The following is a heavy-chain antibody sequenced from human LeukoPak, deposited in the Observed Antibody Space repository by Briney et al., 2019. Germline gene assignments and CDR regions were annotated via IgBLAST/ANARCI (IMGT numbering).Heavy chain of an antibody. CDR1: GFTFSSYG. CDR2: ISYDGSNK. J-gene: IGHJ5*02. CDR3: AKDMGYCSSTRCYKRFDP. V-gene: IGHV3-30*18. D-gene: IGHD2-2*02. Sequence: PGGSLRLSCAASGFTFSSYGMHWVRQAPGKGLEWVAVISYDGSNKYYADSVKGRFTISRDNSKNTLYLQMNSLRAEDTAIYYCAKDMGYCSSTRCYKRFDPWGQGTLVTVSS.